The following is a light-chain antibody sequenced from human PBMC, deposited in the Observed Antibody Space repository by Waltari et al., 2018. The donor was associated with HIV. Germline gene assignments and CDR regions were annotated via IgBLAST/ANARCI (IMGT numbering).Light chain of an antibody. CDR1: HDIGNY. CDR3: QQYDNLPSIT. Sequence: DVQMTQSPSSLSASIGDRVTITCQASHDIGNYLNWYQQRPGEAPNLLIYDASNLETGVPSRFSGSGSGTHFTFNITNLQPEDMATYYCQQYDNLPSITFGQGTRLEI. J-gene: IGKJ5*01. CDR2: DAS. V-gene: IGKV1-33*01.